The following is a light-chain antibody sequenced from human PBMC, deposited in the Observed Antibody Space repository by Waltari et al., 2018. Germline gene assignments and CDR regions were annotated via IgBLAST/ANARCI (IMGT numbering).Light chain of an antibody. V-gene: IGLV4-69*01. CDR3: QTGGHGTWV. CDR2: VTSDGSH. J-gene: IGLJ3*02. CDR1: SGHSSNV. Sequence: QLVLTQSPSASASLGASVKLTCTLNSGHSSNVVAWLQQQPEKGPRYLMKVTSDGSHSKGDGCPDRFSGASSGAERYLTSSSVQSEDEADYYCQTGGHGTWVFGGGTKLTVL.